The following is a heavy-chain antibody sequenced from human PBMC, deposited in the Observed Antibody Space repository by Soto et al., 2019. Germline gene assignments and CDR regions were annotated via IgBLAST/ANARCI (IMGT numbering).Heavy chain of an antibody. V-gene: IGHV3-11*06. Sequence: GGSLRLSCAASGFTFSDYYMSWIRQAPGKGPEWVSYISGRSSYTNYADSVKGRFTISRDNAKNSLYLQMNSLRAEDTAVYYCASYGPYYYGSEIDYWGQGTLVTVSS. CDR1: GFTFSDYY. CDR2: ISGRSSYT. D-gene: IGHD3-10*01. CDR3: ASYGPYYYGSEIDY. J-gene: IGHJ4*02.